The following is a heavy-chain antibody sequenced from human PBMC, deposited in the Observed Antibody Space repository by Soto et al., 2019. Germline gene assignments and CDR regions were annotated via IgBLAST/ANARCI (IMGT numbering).Heavy chain of an antibody. V-gene: IGHV4-39*01. J-gene: IGHJ4*02. CDR2: IYYSGSI. CDR3: ARHQDYGGTGDYFDY. D-gene: IGHD4-17*01. CDR1: AGSISSSGYS. Sequence: SETLSLTCTVSAGSISSSGYSWGWIRQPPGKGLEWIGSIYYSGSIYYNPSLKSRVTISVDTSKNQFSLKLSSVTAADTAVYFCARHQDYGGTGDYFDYWGQGTLVTVSS.